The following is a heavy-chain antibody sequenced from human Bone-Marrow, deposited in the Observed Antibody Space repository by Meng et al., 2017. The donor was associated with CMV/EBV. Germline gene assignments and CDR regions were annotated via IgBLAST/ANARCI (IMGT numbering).Heavy chain of an antibody. CDR1: GFTFSSYA. CDR3: AREVGITMIVVGTSYFDY. Sequence: SLKISCAASGFTFSSYAMHWVRQAPGKGLEWVAVISYDGSNKYYADSVKGRFTISRDNSKNTLYLQMNSLRAEDTAVYYCAREVGITMIVVGTSYFDYWGQGTLVTVSS. J-gene: IGHJ4*02. CDR2: ISYDGSNK. V-gene: IGHV3-30-3*01. D-gene: IGHD3-22*01.